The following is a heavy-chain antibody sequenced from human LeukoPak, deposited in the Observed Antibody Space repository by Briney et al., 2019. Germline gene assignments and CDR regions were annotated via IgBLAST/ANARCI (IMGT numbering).Heavy chain of an antibody. D-gene: IGHD1-14*01. J-gene: IGHJ3*02. CDR3: ARDPRKGGFDAFDI. Sequence: PSETLSLTCTVSGGSISSSSYYWGWIRQPPGKGLEWIGSIYYNGSTYYNPSLKSRVTISVDTSKNQFSLKLSSVTAADTAVYYCARDPRKGGFDAFDIWGQGTMVTVSS. CDR1: GGSISSSSYY. CDR2: IYYNGST. V-gene: IGHV4-39*07.